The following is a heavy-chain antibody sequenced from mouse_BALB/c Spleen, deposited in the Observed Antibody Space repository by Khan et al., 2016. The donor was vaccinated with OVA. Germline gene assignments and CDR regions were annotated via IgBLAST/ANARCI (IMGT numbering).Heavy chain of an antibody. J-gene: IGHJ3*01. CDR2: IWSGGNT. CDR1: GFSLTTYG. CDR3: ARNSYMYDFTY. D-gene: IGHD2-14*01. Sequence: QVQLKQSGPGLLQPSQSLSITCTVSGFSLTTYGVHWVRQSPGKGLEWLGLIWSGGNTDYNAAFISRLSISKDNSKSQVFFKMNSLQADDTAIYXGARNSYMYDFTYWGQGTLVTVSA. V-gene: IGHV2-4-1*01.